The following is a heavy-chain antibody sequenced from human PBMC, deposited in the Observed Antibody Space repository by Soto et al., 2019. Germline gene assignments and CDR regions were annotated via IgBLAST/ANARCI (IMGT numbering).Heavy chain of an antibody. CDR2: MNPNSGNT. D-gene: IGHD6-19*01. Sequence: VASVKVSCKTSGYTFTSYDINWVRQATGQGLEWMGWMNPNSGNTGYAQKFQGRVTMTRNNSISTAYMELSSLRSEDTAVYYCARVEQWLVYGMDVWGKGTKVTVSS. V-gene: IGHV1-8*01. J-gene: IGHJ6*04. CDR3: ARVEQWLVYGMDV. CDR1: GYTFTSYD.